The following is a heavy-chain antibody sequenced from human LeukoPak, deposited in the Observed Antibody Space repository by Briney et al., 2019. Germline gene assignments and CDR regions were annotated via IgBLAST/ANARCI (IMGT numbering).Heavy chain of an antibody. CDR1: GFTLRSYG. D-gene: IGHD3-16*01. V-gene: IGHV3-7*04. Sequence: GGSLRLSCAASGFTLRSYGMHWVRQAPGKGLEWVANIKQDGSEKYYVDSVKGRFTISRDNSKNSLYLQMNSLRAEDTAVYYCARGSAYHIYWGQGTLVTVSS. CDR2: IKQDGSEK. CDR3: ARGSAYHIY. J-gene: IGHJ4*02.